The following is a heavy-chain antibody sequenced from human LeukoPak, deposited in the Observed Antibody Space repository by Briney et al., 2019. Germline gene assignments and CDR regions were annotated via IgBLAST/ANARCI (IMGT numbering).Heavy chain of an antibody. CDR1: GYSFSNYW. V-gene: IGHV5-51*01. J-gene: IGHJ4*02. CDR2: IYPGDSDT. Sequence: GESLKISCKGSGYSFSNYWIDWVRQMPGKGLEWMGIIYPGDSDTRYSPSFEGQVTISADKSTSTAYLQWSSLKASDTAIYYCARRAPGKPFDYWGQGTLVTVPS. CDR3: ARRAPGKPFDY.